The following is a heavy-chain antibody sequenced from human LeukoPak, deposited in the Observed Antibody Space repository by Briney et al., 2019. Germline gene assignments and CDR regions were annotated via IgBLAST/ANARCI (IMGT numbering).Heavy chain of an antibody. Sequence: SETLSLTCTVSGGSISSYYWSWIRQPPGKALEWIGYIYYSRSTNYNPSLESRVIISIDTSKNQFSLKLSSVTAADMAVYYCARGGGYYSDSSGGEFDSWGQGTLVTVSS. CDR3: ARGGGYYSDSSGGEFDS. J-gene: IGHJ4*02. CDR2: IYYSRST. V-gene: IGHV4-59*01. CDR1: GGSISSYY. D-gene: IGHD3-22*01.